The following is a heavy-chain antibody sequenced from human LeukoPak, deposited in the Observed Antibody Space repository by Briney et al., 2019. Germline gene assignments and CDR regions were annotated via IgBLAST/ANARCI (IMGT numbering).Heavy chain of an antibody. Sequence: GGSLRLSCAASGFTFSSYWMSWVRQAPGKGLEWVANVKQDGSEKYYVDSVKGRFTISRDNAKNSLYLQMNSLRAEDTAVYYCARVRSARRMQIFGVPKEGNYYYYMDVWGKGTTVTVSS. CDR1: GFTFSSYW. V-gene: IGHV3-7*01. CDR2: VKQDGSEK. J-gene: IGHJ6*03. CDR3: ARVRSARRMQIFGVPKEGNYYYYMDV. D-gene: IGHD3-3*01.